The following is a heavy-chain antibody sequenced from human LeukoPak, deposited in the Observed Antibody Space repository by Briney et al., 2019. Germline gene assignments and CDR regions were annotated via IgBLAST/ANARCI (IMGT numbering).Heavy chain of an antibody. CDR2: IYKNAIT. J-gene: IGHJ5*02. CDR1: GFTVSSNY. Sequence: GGSLRLSCAASGFTVSSNYMTWVRQAPGKGLEWVSVIYKNAITYYADTVKGRFTISRDNSKNMLYLQMNSLGAEDTAVYYCAKGGLVHRFDPWGQGTLVTVSS. CDR3: AKGGLVHRFDP. V-gene: IGHV3-53*01.